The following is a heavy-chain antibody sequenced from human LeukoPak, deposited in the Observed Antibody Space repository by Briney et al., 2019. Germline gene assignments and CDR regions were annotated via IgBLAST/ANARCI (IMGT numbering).Heavy chain of an antibody. CDR3: ARGQTEDIVVVPAATSYYYYMDV. CDR1: GGSISSSSYY. D-gene: IGHD2-2*01. Sequence: SETLSLTCTVSGGSISSSSYYWGWIRQPPGKGLEWIGSMYYSGSTYYNPSLKSRVTVSVDTSKNQFSLKLSSVTAADTAVYYCARGQTEDIVVVPAATSYYYYMDVWGKGTTVTVSS. V-gene: IGHV4-39*01. J-gene: IGHJ6*03. CDR2: MYYSGST.